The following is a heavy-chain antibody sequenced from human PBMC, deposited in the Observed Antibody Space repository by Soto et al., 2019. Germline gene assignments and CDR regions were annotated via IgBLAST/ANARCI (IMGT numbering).Heavy chain of an antibody. Sequence: QVQLVESGGGVVQPGRSLRLSCAASVFTFSSYGMHWVRQAPGKGLEWVAVIWYDGSNKYYADSVKGRFTISRDNSKNTLYLQMNSLRAEDTAVYYCARDGGYSSSPVLVYGKDVWGQGTTVTVSS. D-gene: IGHD6-6*01. CDR3: ARDGGYSSSPVLVYGKDV. CDR1: VFTFSSYG. CDR2: IWYDGSNK. V-gene: IGHV3-33*01. J-gene: IGHJ6*02.